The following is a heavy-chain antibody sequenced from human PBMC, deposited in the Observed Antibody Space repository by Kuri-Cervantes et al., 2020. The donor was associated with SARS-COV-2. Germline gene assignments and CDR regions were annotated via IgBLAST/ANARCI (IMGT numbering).Heavy chain of an antibody. J-gene: IGHJ4*02. V-gene: IGHV6-1*01. Sequence: LRLSCAISGDSVSSNSGVWNWIRQSPSRGLEWLGRTYYRSQWYNDYAVFVKSRITIKPDTSKNQFSLQLNSVTPEDTAVYYCARDLGGWQQLPHFDYWGQGTLVTVSS. D-gene: IGHD6-13*01. CDR1: GDSVSSNSGV. CDR3: ARDLGGWQQLPHFDY. CDR2: TYYRSQWYN.